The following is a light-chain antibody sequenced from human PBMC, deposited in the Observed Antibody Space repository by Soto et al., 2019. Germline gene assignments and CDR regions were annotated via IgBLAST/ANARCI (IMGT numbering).Light chain of an antibody. CDR3: QQSYSRPRA. CDR2: TAS. V-gene: IGKV1-39*01. J-gene: IGKJ1*01. CDR1: QSISTY. Sequence: DIQMTQSPSSLSASVGDRDTITCRASQSISTYLNWYQQKPGKAPNLLIYTASSLESGVPSRFSGSGSGTDFTLTISSLQPEDFATYFCQQSYSRPRAFGQGTKVEV.